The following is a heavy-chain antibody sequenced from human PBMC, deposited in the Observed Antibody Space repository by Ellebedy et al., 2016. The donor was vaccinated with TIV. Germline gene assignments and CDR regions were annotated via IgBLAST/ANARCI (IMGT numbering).Heavy chain of an antibody. Sequence: GESLKISXAASGFTFSSYWMSWVRQAPGKGLEWVANIKQDGSEKHYVDSVKGRFTISRDNAKNSLYLQMNSLRAEDTAVYYCVREDNTVVRGFNVRGNDFWGQGTLVTVSS. CDR1: GFTFSSYW. J-gene: IGHJ4*02. CDR2: IKQDGSEK. V-gene: IGHV3-7*01. D-gene: IGHD3-10*01. CDR3: VREDNTVVRGFNVRGNDF.